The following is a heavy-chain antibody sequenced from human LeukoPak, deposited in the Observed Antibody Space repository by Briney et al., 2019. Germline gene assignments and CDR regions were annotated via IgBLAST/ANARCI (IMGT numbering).Heavy chain of an antibody. D-gene: IGHD3-22*01. Sequence: GGSQRLSCAVSGITLSNYGMSWVRQAPGKGLEWVAGISDSGGSTNYADSVKGRFTISRDNPKNTLYLQMNSLRAEDTAVYFCAKRGVVIRVILVGFHTEAYYFDSWGQGALVTVSS. CDR1: GITLSNYG. J-gene: IGHJ4*02. V-gene: IGHV3-23*01. CDR2: ISDSGGST. CDR3: AKRGVVIRVILVGFHTEAYYFDS.